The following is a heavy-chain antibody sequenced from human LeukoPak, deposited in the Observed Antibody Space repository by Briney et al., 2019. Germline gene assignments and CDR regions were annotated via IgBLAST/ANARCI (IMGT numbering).Heavy chain of an antibody. CDR1: GGSISSSSYY. CDR2: IYYSGST. CDR3: ARLRRSGSTVLDY. J-gene: IGHJ4*02. D-gene: IGHD4-17*01. Sequence: SETLSLTCTDSGGSISSSSYYWGWIRQPPGKGLEWIGSIYYSGSTYYNPSLKSRVTISVDTSKNQFSLKLSSVTAADTAVYGCARLRRSGSTVLDYWGQGTLVTVSS. V-gene: IGHV4-39*01.